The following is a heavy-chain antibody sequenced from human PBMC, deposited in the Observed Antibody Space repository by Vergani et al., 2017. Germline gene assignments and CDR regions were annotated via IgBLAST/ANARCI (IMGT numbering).Heavy chain of an antibody. V-gene: IGHV4-31*11. D-gene: IGHD6-25*01. J-gene: IGHJ6*03. CDR3: ARVDTQVPATSHFYYMDV. CDR2: IFYSGTT. CDR1: GGSISSGDPC. Sequence: QVQLQESGPGVVKPSQTLSLTCAVSGGSISSGDPCWTWIRQRPGKGLEWIGYIFYSGTTYDNPSLRSRLTISVDTSQNQFSLKLRSVTAADTAVYYCARVDTQVPATSHFYYMDVWGKGTTVVVSS.